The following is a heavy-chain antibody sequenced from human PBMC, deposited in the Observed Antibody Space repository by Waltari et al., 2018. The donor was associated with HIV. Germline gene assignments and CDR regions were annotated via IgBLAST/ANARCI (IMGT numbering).Heavy chain of an antibody. CDR1: GGSFSLYS. D-gene: IGHD3-10*01. V-gene: IGHV4-34*01. CDR3: ARGPVAWGEAHNLHWYFDV. CDR2: MNESGRR. J-gene: IGHJ2*01. Sequence: QVQLQQWGAGLLKPSETLSLTCAVYGGSFSLYSWNWIRQPPGKGLEWIGEMNESGRRNNTPSLKGRVTISLDTSKKQFSLKVNSLIAADTARYYCARGPVAWGEAHNLHWYFDVWGRGTLVTVSS.